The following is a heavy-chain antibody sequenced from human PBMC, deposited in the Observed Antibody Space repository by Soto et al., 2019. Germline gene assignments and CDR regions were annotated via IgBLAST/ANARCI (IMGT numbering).Heavy chain of an antibody. Sequence: PSETLSLTCAVYGGSFIGYYWSWIRQPPGKGLEWIGEINHSGSTNYNPSLKSRVTISVDTSKNQFSLKLSSVTAADTAVYYCARGTRVVVTAHSRWFDPRGQGPLVTVSS. D-gene: IGHD2-21*02. CDR3: ARGTRVVVTAHSRWFDP. CDR1: GGSFIGYY. CDR2: INHSGST. J-gene: IGHJ5*02. V-gene: IGHV4-34*01.